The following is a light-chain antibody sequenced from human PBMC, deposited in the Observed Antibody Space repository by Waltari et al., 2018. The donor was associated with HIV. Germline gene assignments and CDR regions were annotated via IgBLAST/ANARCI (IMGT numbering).Light chain of an antibody. J-gene: IGLJ2*01. CDR3: QSAACSKTFEV. V-gene: IGLV3-25*03. CDR2: HDN. CDR1: NSPRQC. Sequence: YEQTPPPALYVSLGKTSTITCCTNNSPRQCGSWYHQKPGQPPVAVIYHDNKRPSGIPERFSCSASGSTLTLTITGVQPEDEGDYYCQSAACSKTFEVFGGGTRLTVL.